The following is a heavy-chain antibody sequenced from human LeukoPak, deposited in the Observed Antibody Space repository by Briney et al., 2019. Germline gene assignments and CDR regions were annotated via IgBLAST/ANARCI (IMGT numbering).Heavy chain of an antibody. D-gene: IGHD2-15*01. Sequence: GGSLRLSCAASGFTFSSYGMHWVRQAPGKGLEWVAVIWYDGSNKYYADSVKGRFTISRDNSKNTLYLQMNSLRAEDTAVYYCARDPDRGGGFDYWGQGTLVTASS. J-gene: IGHJ4*02. V-gene: IGHV3-33*01. CDR3: ARDPDRGGGFDY. CDR1: GFTFSSYG. CDR2: IWYDGSNK.